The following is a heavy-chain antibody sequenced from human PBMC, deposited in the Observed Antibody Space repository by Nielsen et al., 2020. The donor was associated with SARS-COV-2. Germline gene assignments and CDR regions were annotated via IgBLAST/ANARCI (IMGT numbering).Heavy chain of an antibody. Sequence: GGSLRLSCAASGFTFSSYWMSWVRQAPGKGLEWVSVIYSGGSTYYADSVKGRFTISRHNSKNTLYLQMNSLRAEDTAVYYCARDLGGVFDYWGQGTLVTVSS. CDR2: IYSGGST. CDR3: ARDLGGVFDY. CDR1: GFTFSSYW. D-gene: IGHD3-16*01. J-gene: IGHJ4*02. V-gene: IGHV3-53*04.